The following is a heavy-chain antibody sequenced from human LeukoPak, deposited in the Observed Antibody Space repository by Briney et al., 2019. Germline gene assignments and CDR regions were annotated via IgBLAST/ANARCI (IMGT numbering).Heavy chain of an antibody. Sequence: PSQTLSLTCTVSGGPISSGDYYWSWIRQPPGTGLEWIGYIYYSGSTYYNPSLKSRVTISVDTSKNQFSLKLSSVTAADTAVYYCARDPLHYDILTGFSSRGVDYWGQGTLVTVSS. V-gene: IGHV4-30-4*01. CDR2: IYYSGST. CDR1: GGPISSGDYY. D-gene: IGHD3-9*01. CDR3: ARDPLHYDILTGFSSRGVDY. J-gene: IGHJ4*02.